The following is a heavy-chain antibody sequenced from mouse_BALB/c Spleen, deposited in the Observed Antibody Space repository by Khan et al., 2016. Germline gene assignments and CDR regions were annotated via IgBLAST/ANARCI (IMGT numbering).Heavy chain of an antibody. CDR3: TRGDYYGNGY. CDR2: IHYSGST. V-gene: IGHV3-1*02. J-gene: IGHJ2*01. CDR1: GYSITSGYS. Sequence: EVQLQESGPDLVKPSQSLSLTCSVTGYSITSGYSWHWIRQFPGNKLEWMAYIHYSGSTNYNPSLKSRISTTRHTSKNQFFLQLISVTTEDTDTDYCTRGDYYGNGYWGQGTTLTVSS. D-gene: IGHD1-1*01.